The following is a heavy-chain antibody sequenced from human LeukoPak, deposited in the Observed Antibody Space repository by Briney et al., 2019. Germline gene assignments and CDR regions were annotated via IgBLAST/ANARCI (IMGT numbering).Heavy chain of an antibody. J-gene: IGHJ2*01. CDR2: IYYSGST. V-gene: IGHV4-59*08. Sequence: SETLSLTCTVSGGSISSYYWSWIRQPPGKGLEWIGYIYYSGSTNYNPSLKSRVTISVDTSKNQFSLKLSSVTAADTAVYYCARHYYYDSSGYYYVWYLDLWGRGTLVTVSS. CDR1: GGSISSYY. CDR3: ARHYYYDSSGYYYVWYLDL. D-gene: IGHD3-22*01.